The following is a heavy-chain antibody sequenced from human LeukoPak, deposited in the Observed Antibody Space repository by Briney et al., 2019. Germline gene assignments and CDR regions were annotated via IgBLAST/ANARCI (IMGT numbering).Heavy chain of an antibody. J-gene: IGHJ4*02. Sequence: SETLSLTCAVYGGSFSGYYWSWIRQPPGEGLEWIGEINHSGSTNYNPSLKSRVTISVDTSKNQFSLKLSSVTAADTAVYYCARGGRDGYKILYYFDYWGQGTLVTVSS. CDR2: INHSGST. V-gene: IGHV4-34*01. D-gene: IGHD5-24*01. CDR1: GGSFSGYY. CDR3: ARGGRDGYKILYYFDY.